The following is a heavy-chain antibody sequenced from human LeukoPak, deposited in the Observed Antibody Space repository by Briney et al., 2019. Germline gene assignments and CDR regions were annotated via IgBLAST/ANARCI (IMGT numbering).Heavy chain of an antibody. CDR3: TRLTVVVSFDP. CDR2: INSDGSYA. V-gene: IGHV3-74*01. J-gene: IGHJ5*02. D-gene: IGHD2-15*01. CDR1: GFAFSNYG. Sequence: GGSLRLSCAASGFAFSNYGMNWVRQAPGKGLVWVSRINSDGSYASYADSVQGRFTISRDNAKNTLYLQMNSLRTEDTAVYYCTRLTVVVSFDPWGQGTLVTVSS.